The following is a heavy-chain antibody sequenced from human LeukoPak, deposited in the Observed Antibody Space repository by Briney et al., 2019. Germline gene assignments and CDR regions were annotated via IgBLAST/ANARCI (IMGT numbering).Heavy chain of an antibody. CDR2: IYYSGST. J-gene: IGHJ4*02. CDR3: ARGLRFLEWLTQDY. D-gene: IGHD3-3*01. V-gene: IGHV4-59*01. Sequence: PSEILSLPCTVSGGSISSYYWSWIRQPPGKGLEWIGYIYYSGSTNYNPSLKSRVTISVDTSKNQFSLKLSSVTAADTAVYYCARGLRFLEWLTQDYWGQGTLVTVSS. CDR1: GGSISSYY.